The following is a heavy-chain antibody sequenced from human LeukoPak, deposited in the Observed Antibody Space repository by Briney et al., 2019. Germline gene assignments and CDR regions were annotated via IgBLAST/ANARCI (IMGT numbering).Heavy chain of an antibody. Sequence: SETLSLTCTVSGGSISSYYWSWIRQPPGKGLEWIGYIYYSGSTNYNPSLKSRVTISVDTSKNQFSLKLSSVTAADTAVYYCARENTYYYDSSGFDYWGQGTLVTVSS. V-gene: IGHV4-59*01. J-gene: IGHJ4*02. D-gene: IGHD3-22*01. CDR3: ARENTYYYDSSGFDY. CDR1: GGSISSYY. CDR2: IYYSGST.